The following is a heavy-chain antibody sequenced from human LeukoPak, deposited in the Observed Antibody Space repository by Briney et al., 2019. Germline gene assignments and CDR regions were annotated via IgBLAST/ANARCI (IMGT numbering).Heavy chain of an antibody. V-gene: IGHV1-46*01. CDR2: INPSGGST. J-gene: IGHJ4*02. CDR3: ARTGLGGYSYIPDPFDY. CDR1: GYTFTSYY. Sequence: ALVKVSCKASGYTFTSYYMHWVRQAPGQGLEWMGIINPSGGSTSYAQKFQGRVTMTRDTSTSTVYMELSSLRSEDTAVYYCARTGLGGYSYIPDPFDYWGQGTLVTVSS. D-gene: IGHD5-24*01.